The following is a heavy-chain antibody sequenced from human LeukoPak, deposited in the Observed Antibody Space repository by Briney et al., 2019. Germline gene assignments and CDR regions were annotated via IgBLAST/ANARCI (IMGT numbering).Heavy chain of an antibody. CDR2: MNPNSGNT. V-gene: IGHV1-8*01. J-gene: IGHJ4*02. Sequence: ASVKVSCKASGYTFTSYDINWVRQATGQGLEWMGWMNPNSGNTGYAQKFQGRVTMTRNTSISTAYMELSSLRSEDTAVYYCATHIAAADKSYFDYWAREPWSPSPQ. CDR1: GYTFTSYD. D-gene: IGHD6-13*01. CDR3: ATHIAAADKSYFDY.